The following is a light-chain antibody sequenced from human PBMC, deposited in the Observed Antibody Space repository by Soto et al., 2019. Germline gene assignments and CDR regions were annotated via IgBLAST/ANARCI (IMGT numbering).Light chain of an antibody. Sequence: EIVLTQSPGTLSLSPGERATLSCRASQSVSSSYLAWYQQKPGQAPRLLIYGASSRATGIPDRFSGSGSGTDVTLTISRLEPEDFAVYYCQHYGSSPGYTFGQETKLEIK. J-gene: IGKJ2*01. CDR2: GAS. CDR1: QSVSSSY. V-gene: IGKV3-20*01. CDR3: QHYGSSPGYT.